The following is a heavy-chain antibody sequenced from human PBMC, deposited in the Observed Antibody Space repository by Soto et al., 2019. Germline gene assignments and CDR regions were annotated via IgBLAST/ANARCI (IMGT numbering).Heavy chain of an antibody. V-gene: IGHV3-11*03. Sequence: PGGSLRLSCAASGFTFSDYYMSWIRQAPGKGLEWVSYISGSSGYTNYADSVRGRFTISRDNAKNSLYLQMNSLRAEDTAVYYCGRLPRSSWSYFDCWGQGTLVTVSS. CDR1: GFTFSDYY. D-gene: IGHD6-13*01. CDR3: GRLPRSSWSYFDC. CDR2: ISGSSGYT. J-gene: IGHJ4*02.